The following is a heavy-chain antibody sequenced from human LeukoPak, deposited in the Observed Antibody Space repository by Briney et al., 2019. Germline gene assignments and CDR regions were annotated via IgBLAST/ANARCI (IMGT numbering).Heavy chain of an antibody. V-gene: IGHV3-48*03. D-gene: IGHD2-15*01. J-gene: IGHJ5*02. CDR3: ARGADGVSSNSRGWFDP. CDR2: LSSSGSAF. Sequence: GGSLTLSCENSGFTFRSYEMNWVRQAPGKGLEWIAYLSSSGSAFSYADSVKGRFTISRDNARNSLYLQMNTLRAEDTAVYSCARGADGVSSNSRGWFDPWGQGTLVTVSS. CDR1: GFTFRSYE.